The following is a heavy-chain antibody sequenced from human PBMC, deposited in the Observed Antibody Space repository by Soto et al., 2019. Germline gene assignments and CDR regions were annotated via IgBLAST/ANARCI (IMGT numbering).Heavy chain of an antibody. Sequence: LSLTCTVSGGSISSSSYYWGWIRQPPGKGLEWIGSIYYSGSTYYNPSLKSRVTISVGTSKNQFSLKLSSVTAADTAVYYCAKQLTFGGAAPEYYFDYWGQGTLVNVAS. J-gene: IGHJ4*02. CDR2: IYYSGST. CDR1: GGSISSSSYY. CDR3: AKQLTFGGAAPEYYFDY. V-gene: IGHV4-39*01. D-gene: IGHD3-16*01.